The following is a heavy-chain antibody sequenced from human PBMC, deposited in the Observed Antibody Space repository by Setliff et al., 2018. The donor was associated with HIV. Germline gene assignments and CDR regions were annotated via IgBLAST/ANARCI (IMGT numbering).Heavy chain of an antibody. CDR1: GGTFGRFG. V-gene: IGHV1-69*05. Sequence: SVKVSCKASGGTFGRFGISWVRQAPGQGLEWMGGIIPTFTRANYAQKFQARVIITTDKSTSTAFVELTSLTSEDTAVYYCARSVHSLYGDYATYFDPWGQGTQVTVSS. CDR2: IIPTFTRA. J-gene: IGHJ5*02. D-gene: IGHD4-17*01. CDR3: ARSVHSLYGDYATYFDP.